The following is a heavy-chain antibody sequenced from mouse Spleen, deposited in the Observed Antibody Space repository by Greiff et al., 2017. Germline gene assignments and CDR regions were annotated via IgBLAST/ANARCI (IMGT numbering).Heavy chain of an antibody. CDR1: GFTFSDYY. V-gene: IGHV5-16*01. J-gene: IGHJ2*01. CDR3: ARDRANWERRGYFDY. D-gene: IGHD4-1*01. Sequence: EVHLVESEGGLVQPGSSMKLSCTASGFTFSDYYMAWVRQVPEKGLEWVANINYDGSSTYYLDSLKSRFIISRDNAKNILYLQMSSLKSEDTATYYCARDRANWERRGYFDYWGQGTTLTVSS. CDR2: INYDGSST.